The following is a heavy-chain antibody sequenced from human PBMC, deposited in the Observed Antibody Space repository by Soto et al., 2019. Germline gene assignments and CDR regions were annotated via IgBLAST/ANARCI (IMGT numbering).Heavy chain of an antibody. CDR1: GFTFSSYS. D-gene: IGHD2-15*01. Sequence: EVQLVESGGGLVQPGGSLRLSCAASGFTFSSYSMNWVRQAPGKGLEWVSYISSSSSNIYYADSVKGRFTISRDNAKNSLYLKMNSLRAEDTALYSCARDGEVVVAATRYFDFWGQGTLVTVSS. V-gene: IGHV3-48*01. CDR3: ARDGEVVVAATRYFDF. CDR2: ISSSSSNI. J-gene: IGHJ4*02.